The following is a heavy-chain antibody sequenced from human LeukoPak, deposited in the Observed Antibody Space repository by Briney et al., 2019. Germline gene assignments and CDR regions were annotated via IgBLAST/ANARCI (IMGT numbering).Heavy chain of an antibody. CDR1: GGSISSSSYY. Sequence: TSETLSLTCTVSGGSISSSSYYWSWIRQPPGKGLEWIGYIYYSGSTNYNPSLKSRVTISVDTSKNQFSLKLSSVTAADTAVYYCARGVLGRRYYYYGMDVWGQGTTVTVSS. CDR2: IYYSGST. V-gene: IGHV4-61*01. CDR3: ARGVLGRRYYYYGMDV. J-gene: IGHJ6*02.